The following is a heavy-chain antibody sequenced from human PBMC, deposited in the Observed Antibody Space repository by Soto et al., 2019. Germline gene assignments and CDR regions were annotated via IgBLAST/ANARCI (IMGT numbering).Heavy chain of an antibody. CDR3: ARGRRQQLVRPQYNWFDP. CDR2: INHSGST. J-gene: IGHJ5*02. CDR1: GGSFSDYY. D-gene: IGHD6-13*01. V-gene: IGHV4-34*01. Sequence: PSETLSLTCAVYGGSFSDYYWSWIRQPPGKGLEWIGEINHSGSTNYNPSFKSRVTISVDTSKNQFPLKLSSVTAADTAVYYCARGRRQQLVRPQYNWFDPGGQGTLVTVSS.